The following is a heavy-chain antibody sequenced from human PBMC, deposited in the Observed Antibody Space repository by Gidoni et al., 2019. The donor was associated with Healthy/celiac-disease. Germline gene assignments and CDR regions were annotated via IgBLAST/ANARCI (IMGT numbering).Heavy chain of an antibody. CDR1: GGSISSYY. Sequence: QVQLQESGPGLVKPSETLSLTCTVSGGSISSYYWSWIRQPPGKGLEWIGYIYYSGSTNYNPSLKSRVTISVDTSKNQFSLKLSSVTAADTAVYYCARHIYSSGWDGRGKARSVLFDYWGQGTLVTVSS. D-gene: IGHD6-19*01. CDR3: ARHIYSSGWDGRGKARSVLFDY. CDR2: IYYSGST. J-gene: IGHJ4*02. V-gene: IGHV4-59*01.